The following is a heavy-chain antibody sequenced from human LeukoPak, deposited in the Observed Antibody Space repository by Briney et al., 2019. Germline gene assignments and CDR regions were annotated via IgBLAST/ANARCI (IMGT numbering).Heavy chain of an antibody. CDR2: MNPNSGNT. CDR1: GYTFTSYD. CDR3: ARALGYYYDSSGYRI. V-gene: IGHV1-8*01. J-gene: IGHJ3*02. Sequence: ASVKVSCKASGYTFTSYDINWVRQATGHGLEWMGWMNPNSGNTGYAQKFQGRVTMTRNTSISTAYMELGSLRSEDTAVYYCARALGYYYDSSGYRIWGQGTMVTVSS. D-gene: IGHD3-22*01.